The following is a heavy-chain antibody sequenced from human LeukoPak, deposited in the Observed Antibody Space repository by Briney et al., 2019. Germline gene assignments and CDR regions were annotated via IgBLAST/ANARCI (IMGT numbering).Heavy chain of an antibody. CDR3: AAFRTSSFYWFFDL. CDR1: GGSISSGGYY. CDR2: VFDNGNT. Sequence: SQTLSLTCTVSGGSISSGGYYWSWIRQPPGRGLELIGYVFDNGNTNYKPSLKSRVTISIDTSKNQFFLQLSSVTAADTAVYYCAAFRTSSFYWFFDLWGRGTLVTVSS. V-gene: IGHV4-61*08. D-gene: IGHD2-2*01. J-gene: IGHJ2*01.